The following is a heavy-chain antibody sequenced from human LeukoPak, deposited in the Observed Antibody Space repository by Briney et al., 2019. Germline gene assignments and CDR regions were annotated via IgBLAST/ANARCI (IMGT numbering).Heavy chain of an antibody. CDR1: GFTVSSNY. V-gene: IGHV3-53*01. CDR2: IYSGGST. D-gene: IGHD6-13*01. J-gene: IGHJ4*02. Sequence: GGSLRLSCAASGFTVSSNYMSWVRQAPGKGLEWVPVIYSGGSTYYADSVKGRFTISRDNSKNTLYLQMNSLKAEDTAVYYCAREGGQQLGSFDYWGQGTLVTVSS. CDR3: AREGGQQLGSFDY.